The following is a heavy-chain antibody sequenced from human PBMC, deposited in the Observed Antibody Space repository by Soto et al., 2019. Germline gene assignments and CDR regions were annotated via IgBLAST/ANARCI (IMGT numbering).Heavy chain of an antibody. V-gene: IGHV5-10-1*01. J-gene: IGHJ4*02. Sequence: PGESLKISCKGSVYSFTSYWISWVRQMPGKGLEWMGRIDPSDSYTNYSPSFQGHVTISADKSISTAYLQWSSLKASDTAMYYCARHTFPGYCSSTSCYGFDYWGQGTLVTVSS. CDR3: ARHTFPGYCSSTSCYGFDY. D-gene: IGHD2-2*01. CDR2: IDPSDSYT. CDR1: VYSFTSYW.